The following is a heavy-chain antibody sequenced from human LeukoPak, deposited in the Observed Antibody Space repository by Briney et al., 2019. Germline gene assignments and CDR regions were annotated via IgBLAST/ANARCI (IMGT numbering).Heavy chain of an antibody. V-gene: IGHV3-48*01. J-gene: IGHJ4*02. CDR1: GFSFTAYS. Sequence: GGSLRLSCVASGFSFTAYSMNWVRQAPGRGLEWISYIGPGGDIYYADSVTGRFTVSRDIAKNSLYLQMNGLRVEDTAVYYCARRFDSWGQGTLVTVSS. CDR3: ARRFDS. CDR2: IGPGGDI.